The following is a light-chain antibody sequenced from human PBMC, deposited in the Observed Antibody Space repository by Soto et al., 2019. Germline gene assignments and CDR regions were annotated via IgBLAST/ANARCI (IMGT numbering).Light chain of an antibody. Sequence: DIQMSLSPYALSANVGDRVTITCRASQSVSTWLAWYQQKPGKAPNLLIYDASILESGVPSRFSGSGSGTEFTLTINNLQPEDVASYYCQQYYSFWTFGQGSKV. CDR1: QSVSTW. CDR3: QQYYSFWT. J-gene: IGKJ1*01. CDR2: DAS. V-gene: IGKV1-5*01.